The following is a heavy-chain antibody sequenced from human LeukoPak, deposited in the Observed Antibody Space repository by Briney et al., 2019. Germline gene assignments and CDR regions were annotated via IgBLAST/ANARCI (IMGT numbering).Heavy chain of an antibody. V-gene: IGHV3-7*03. CDR2: IKQDGSEK. Sequence: PGGSLRLSCAASGFTFSSYWISWVRQDPGKGLEWVANIKQDGSEKYYVDSVKGRFTISRDNAKNSLYLQMNSLRAEDTAVYYCARRYFDYWGQGTLVTVSS. CDR3: ARRYFDY. J-gene: IGHJ4*02. CDR1: GFTFSSYW.